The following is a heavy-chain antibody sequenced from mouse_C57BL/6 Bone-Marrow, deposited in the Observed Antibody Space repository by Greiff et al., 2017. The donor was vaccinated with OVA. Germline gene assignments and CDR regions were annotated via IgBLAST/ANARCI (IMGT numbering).Heavy chain of an antibody. CDR2: IDPENGDT. V-gene: IGHV14-4*01. CDR3: TKDYYGSSPYYAMDY. Sequence: EVQLQQSGAELVRPGASVKLSCTASGFNIKDDYMHWVKQRPEQGLEWIGWIDPENGDTEYASKFQGKATITADTSSNTAYLQLSRLTSEDTAVYYCTKDYYGSSPYYAMDYWGQGTSVTVSS. CDR1: GFNIKDDY. J-gene: IGHJ4*01. D-gene: IGHD1-1*01.